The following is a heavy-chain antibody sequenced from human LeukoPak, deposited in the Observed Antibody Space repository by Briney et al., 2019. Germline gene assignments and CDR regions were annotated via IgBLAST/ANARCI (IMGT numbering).Heavy chain of an antibody. CDR3: ARSSIVVVITPFDY. D-gene: IGHD3-22*01. CDR2: INAGNGNT. V-gene: IGHV1-3*01. Sequence: SVKVSCKASGYTFTSYAMHWVRQAPGQRLEWMGWINAGNGNTKYSQKFQGRVTITRDTSASTAYMELSSLRSEDTAVYYCARSSIVVVITPFDYWGQGTLVTVSS. J-gene: IGHJ4*02. CDR1: GYTFTSYA.